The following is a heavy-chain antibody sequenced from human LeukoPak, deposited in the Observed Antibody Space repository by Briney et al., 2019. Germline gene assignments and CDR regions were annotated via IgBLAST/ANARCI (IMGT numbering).Heavy chain of an antibody. J-gene: IGHJ4*02. V-gene: IGHV3-7*01. CDR2: IKQDGSEK. CDR3: ARDGYCSGGSCYSDDDY. CDR1: GFTFSSYW. Sequence: GGSLRLSCAASGFTFSSYWMSWVRQAPGKGLEGVANIKQDGSEKYYVDSVKGRFTISRDNAKNSLYLQMNSLRAEDTAVYYCARDGYCSGGSCYSDDDYWGQGTLVTVSS. D-gene: IGHD2-15*01.